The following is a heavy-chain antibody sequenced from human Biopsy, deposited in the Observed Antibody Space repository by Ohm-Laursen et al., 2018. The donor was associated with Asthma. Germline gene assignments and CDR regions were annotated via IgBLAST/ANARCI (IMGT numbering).Heavy chain of an antibody. CDR1: GHTLTDLS. CDR2: HDHEEGGT. J-gene: IGHJ4*02. CDR3: ASDFPKDYVRYNFQF. V-gene: IGHV1-24*01. D-gene: IGHD4-17*01. Sequence: SVTASRPLSGHTLTDLSMHWARHPPGHGLEWLGGHDHEEGGTVNARRFQGRVTMTEDTSTDTAYMELSSLSSDDTAVYYCASDFPKDYVRYNFQFWGQGTLVTVSS.